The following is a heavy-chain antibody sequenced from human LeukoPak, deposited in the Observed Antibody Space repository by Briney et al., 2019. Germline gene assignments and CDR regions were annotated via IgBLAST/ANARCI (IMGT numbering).Heavy chain of an antibody. CDR3: ARGWDGVEMTVRHAFDA. V-gene: IGHV1-69*04. CDR1: GDTLINYA. Sequence: GASVKVSCKNPGDTLINYAISWVRQAPGRGLEWMGRILPIFDISNYAQNFQGRVTITADTSTSTAYMELSSLTSEDSAIYYCARGWDGVEMTVRHAFDAWGQGTMVTVSS. J-gene: IGHJ3*01. D-gene: IGHD5-24*01. CDR2: ILPIFDIS.